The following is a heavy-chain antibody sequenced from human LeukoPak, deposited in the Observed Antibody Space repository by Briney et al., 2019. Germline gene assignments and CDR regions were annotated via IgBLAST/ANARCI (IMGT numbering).Heavy chain of an antibody. Sequence: GSLRLSCAASGFTFSSYAMSWVRQAPGKGLEWVSGFSGSGSNTYYADSVKGRFTISRDNSKNMLYLQMNSLRAEDTAVYYCAKDLRDSSGYYYMDVWGKGTTVTISS. D-gene: IGHD3-22*01. CDR2: FSGSGSNT. J-gene: IGHJ6*03. CDR1: GFTFSSYA. CDR3: AKDLRDSSGYYYMDV. V-gene: IGHV3-23*01.